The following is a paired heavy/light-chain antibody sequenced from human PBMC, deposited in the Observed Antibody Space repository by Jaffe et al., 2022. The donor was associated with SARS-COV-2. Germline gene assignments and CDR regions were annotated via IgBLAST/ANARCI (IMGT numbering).Light chain of an antibody. Sequence: QSALTQPASVSGSPGQSITISCTGTSSDVGSYNLVSWYQQHPGKAPKLMIFEGSKRPSGVSNRFSGSKSGNTASLTISGLQAEDEADYYCCSYAGSSTFYVFGTGTKVTVL. V-gene: IGLV2-23*01. CDR2: EGS. J-gene: IGLJ1*01. CDR1: SSDVGSYNL. CDR3: CSYAGSSTFYV.
Heavy chain of an antibody. V-gene: IGHV3-30*04. CDR3: ARELLWFGELYSAFDI. Sequence: QVQLVESGGGVVQPGRSLRLSCAASGFTFSSYAMNWVRQAPGKGLEWVSVISYDGGNKYYAHSVKGRFTISRDNSKNTLYLQMNSLRAEDTAVYYCARELLWFGELYSAFDIWGQGTMVTVSS. CDR1: GFTFSSYA. CDR2: ISYDGGNK. D-gene: IGHD3-10*01. J-gene: IGHJ3*02.